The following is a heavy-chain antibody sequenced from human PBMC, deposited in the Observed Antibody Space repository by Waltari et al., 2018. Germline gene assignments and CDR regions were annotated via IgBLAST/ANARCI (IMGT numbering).Heavy chain of an antibody. D-gene: IGHD2-2*01. V-gene: IGHV4-38-2*01. CDR1: GYSISSGYY. J-gene: IGHJ5*02. Sequence: QVQLQESGPGLVKPSETLSLTCAVSGYSISSGYYWGWIRQPPGKGLEWIGSIYHSGSTYYNPSLKSRVTISVDTSKSQFSLKLSSVTAADTAVYYCARAHSYCSSTSCYSSRNWFDPWGQGTLVTVSS. CDR2: IYHSGST. CDR3: ARAHSYCSSTSCYSSRNWFDP.